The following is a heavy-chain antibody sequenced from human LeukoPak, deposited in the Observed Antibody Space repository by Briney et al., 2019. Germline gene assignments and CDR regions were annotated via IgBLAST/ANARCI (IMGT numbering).Heavy chain of an antibody. J-gene: IGHJ4*02. CDR3: ARENWYLDY. D-gene: IGHD1-1*01. V-gene: IGHV3-74*01. CDR2: INTDGSST. CDR1: GXTFSKNW. Sequence: GGSLRLSCAASGXTFSKNWMHWVRQVPGKGLVWVSRINTDGSSTGYAGSVKGRFTISRDNAKNTLYLQMSSLRAEDTAVYYCARENWYLDYWGQGTLVTVSS.